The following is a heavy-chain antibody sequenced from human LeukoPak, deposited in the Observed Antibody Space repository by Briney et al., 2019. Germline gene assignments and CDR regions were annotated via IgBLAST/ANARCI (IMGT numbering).Heavy chain of an antibody. V-gene: IGHV3-23*01. CDR2: ISGRGGNT. CDR3: AKDLGSRFLEWLXXXPXXXYGMDV. CDR1: GFTFSSYA. D-gene: IGHD3-3*01. Sequence: GGSLTLACAASGFTFSSYAMSWVRHAPGRGRGWVSAISGRGGNTYYADSVKGRFTIHTRNSKNTLYLQMNSLRAEDTAVYYCAKDLGSRFLEWLXXXPXXXYGMDVWGQGTTXX. J-gene: IGHJ6*02.